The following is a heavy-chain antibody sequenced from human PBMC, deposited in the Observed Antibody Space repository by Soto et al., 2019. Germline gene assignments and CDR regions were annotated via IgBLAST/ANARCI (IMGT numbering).Heavy chain of an antibody. V-gene: IGHV4-4*02. D-gene: IGHD6-19*01. CDR2: IYHSGST. CDR1: GGSISSSNW. CDR3: ARGLAPVELDY. J-gene: IGHJ4*02. Sequence: SETLSLTCAVSGGSISSSNWWSWVRQPPGKGLEWIGEIYHSGSTNYNPSLKSRVTISVDTSKNQFSLKLTSVTAADTAVYYCARGLAPVELDYWAPGALVPVSS.